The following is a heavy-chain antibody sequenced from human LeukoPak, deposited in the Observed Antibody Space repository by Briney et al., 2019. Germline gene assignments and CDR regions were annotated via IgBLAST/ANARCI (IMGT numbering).Heavy chain of an antibody. CDR1: GFTFSSYS. J-gene: IGHJ4*02. Sequence: PGGSLRRSCAASGFTFSSYSMNWVRQAPGKGLEWVSSISSSSSYIYYADSVKGRFTISRDNAKNSLYLQMNSLRAEDTAVYYCARDESYDSSGYYPFDYWGQGTLVTVSS. V-gene: IGHV3-21*01. D-gene: IGHD3-22*01. CDR2: ISSSSSYI. CDR3: ARDESYDSSGYYPFDY.